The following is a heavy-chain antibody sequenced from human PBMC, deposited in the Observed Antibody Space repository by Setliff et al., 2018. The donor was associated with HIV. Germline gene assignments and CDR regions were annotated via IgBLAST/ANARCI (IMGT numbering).Heavy chain of an antibody. J-gene: IGHJ6*02. Sequence: ASVKVSCKASGYTFTSYDINWVRQATGQGLEWMGWMNPNSGNTAYAQKFQGRVTMTRNTSITTAYMELSGLRSEDTAVYYCARSLNRIAVAAVWGQGTTVTVSS. CDR1: GYTFTSYD. D-gene: IGHD6-19*01. CDR2: MNPNSGNT. CDR3: ARSLNRIAVAAV. V-gene: IGHV1-8*01.